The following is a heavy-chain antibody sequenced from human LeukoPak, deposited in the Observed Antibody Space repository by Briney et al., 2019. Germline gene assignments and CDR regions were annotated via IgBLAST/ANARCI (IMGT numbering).Heavy chain of an antibody. CDR1: GFTFSSYG. CDR3: ARPDTTLAKSTFYFDY. D-gene: IGHD5-18*01. CDR2: IWYDGSNK. Sequence: PGGSLRLSCAASGFTFSSYGMHWVRQAPGKGLEWVAVIWYDGSNKYYADSVKGRFTISRDNSKNTLYLQMNSLRAEDTAVYSCARPDTTLAKSTFYFDYWGQGTLITVSS. J-gene: IGHJ4*02. V-gene: IGHV3-33*01.